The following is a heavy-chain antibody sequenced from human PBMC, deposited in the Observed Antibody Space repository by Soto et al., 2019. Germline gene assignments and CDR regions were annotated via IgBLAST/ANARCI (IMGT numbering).Heavy chain of an antibody. D-gene: IGHD2-21*02. V-gene: IGHV1-2*02. J-gene: IGHJ4*02. CDR1: GYTFTGYY. CDR3: ARQFGYCGGDCHTEPLDY. CDR2: INPKTGST. Sequence: QAQLVQSEAEVKMPGASVKVSCEASGYTFTGYYIHWVRQAPGQGLEWMGWINPKTGSTKYPQKFQGRVTMARDTSINTAYIELSSLRSDDTAVYYCARQFGYCGGDCHTEPLDYWGQGTLVTVSS.